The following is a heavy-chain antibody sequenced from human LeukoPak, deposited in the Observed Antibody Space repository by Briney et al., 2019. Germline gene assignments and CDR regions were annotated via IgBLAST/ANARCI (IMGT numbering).Heavy chain of an antibody. CDR3: ARDMGRDGYNSKGYGDAFDI. CDR1: GGSISSSSYY. V-gene: IGHV4-39*07. CDR2: IYYSGST. Sequence: PSETLSLTCTVSGGSISSSSYYWGWIRQPPGKGLEWIGSIYYSGSTYYNPSLKSRVTISVDTSKNQFSLKLSSVTAADTAVYYCARDMGRDGYNSKGYGDAFDIWGQGTMVTVSS. J-gene: IGHJ3*02. D-gene: IGHD5-24*01.